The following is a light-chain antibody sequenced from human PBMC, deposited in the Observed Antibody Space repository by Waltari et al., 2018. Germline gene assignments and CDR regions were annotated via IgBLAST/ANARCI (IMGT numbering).Light chain of an antibody. V-gene: IGLV2-23*02. CDR1: SSDVGGYTY. Sequence: QSALTQPASVSGSPVQSITISCTGTSSDVGGYTYISWYQQHPGKAPKLMIYDVSKRPSGVSNRFSGSKSGNTASLTISGLQAEDEADYYCCSYAGSSTFGFGTGTKVTVL. CDR3: CSYAGSSTFG. J-gene: IGLJ1*01. CDR2: DVS.